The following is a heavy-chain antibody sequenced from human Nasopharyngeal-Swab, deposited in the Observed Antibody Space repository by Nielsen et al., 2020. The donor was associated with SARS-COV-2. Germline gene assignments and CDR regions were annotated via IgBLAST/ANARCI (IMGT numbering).Heavy chain of an antibody. J-gene: IGHJ6*02. CDR2: ISSSSSYI. CDR3: ARDGLDYDFWSAYFMDV. D-gene: IGHD3-3*01. V-gene: IGHV3-21*01. CDR1: GFTFNNYN. Sequence: GGSLRLSCAASGFTFNNYNFNWVRQAPGKGLEWVSSISSSSSYIYYADSVKGRFTISRDNAKNSSSLQMNSLRAEDTAVYYCARDGLDYDFWSAYFMDVWGQGTTVTVSS.